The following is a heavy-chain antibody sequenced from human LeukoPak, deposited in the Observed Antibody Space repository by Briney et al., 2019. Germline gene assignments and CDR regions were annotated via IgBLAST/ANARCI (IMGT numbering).Heavy chain of an antibody. CDR3: AKDENSRWLVPQQ. CDR2: ISGSGGGT. V-gene: IGHV3-23*01. J-gene: IGHJ1*01. D-gene: IGHD6-13*01. CDR1: GFTFSSYA. Sequence: PGGSLRLSCAASGFTFSSYAMSWVRQAPGKGLEWVSAISGSGGGTYFADSVRGRFTVSRDNSKNTLYLQMNSLRADDTAVYYCAKDENSRWLVPQQWGQGTLVTVSS.